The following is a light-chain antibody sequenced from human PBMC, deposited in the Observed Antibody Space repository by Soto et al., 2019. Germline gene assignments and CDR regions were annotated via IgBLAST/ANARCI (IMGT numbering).Light chain of an antibody. CDR2: DVS. CDR1: SSDVGGYNH. V-gene: IGLV2-14*01. Sequence: QSALTQPASVSGSPGQSITISCTGTSSDVGGYNHVSWYQQHPGKAPKLMIYDVSNRPSGVSNRFSGSKSGNTASLTISGLQAEDEADYDCSSYTSSSPLYVFGPGTKLTVL. CDR3: SSYTSSSPLYV. J-gene: IGLJ1*01.